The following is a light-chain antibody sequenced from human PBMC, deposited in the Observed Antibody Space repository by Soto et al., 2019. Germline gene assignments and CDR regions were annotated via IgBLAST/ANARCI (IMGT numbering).Light chain of an antibody. CDR1: QSVSSS. CDR2: DAS. J-gene: IGKJ1*01. Sequence: TQSLAALSVSPGERATLSCRASQSVSSSLSCYQQKPGQAPRILIYDASTRATGIPAWFSGSGSGKDLTITISRMQAEDVVVYCCQQCKNRPRAFGDGTKVDIK. V-gene: IGKV3-15*01. CDR3: QQCKNRPRA.